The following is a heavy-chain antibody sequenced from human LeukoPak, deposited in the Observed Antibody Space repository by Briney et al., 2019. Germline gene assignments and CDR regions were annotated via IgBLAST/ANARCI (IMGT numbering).Heavy chain of an antibody. CDR2: ITGGGIST. CDR1: GFTFSAYA. D-gene: IGHD3-9*01. V-gene: IGHV3-23*01. J-gene: IGHJ4*02. Sequence: GGSLRLSCAASGFTFSAYAMSWVRQAPGKGLEWVSGITGGGISTYYAASVKGRYTISRDNSNNTLYLQMNSLRAEDTAVYYCAKMPDLLNQGTYYFDYWGQGTLVTVSS. CDR3: AKMPDLLNQGTYYFDY.